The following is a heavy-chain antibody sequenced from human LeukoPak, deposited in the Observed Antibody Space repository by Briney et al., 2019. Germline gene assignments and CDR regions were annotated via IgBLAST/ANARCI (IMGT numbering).Heavy chain of an antibody. Sequence: GASVKVSCKASGYTFSSSGIYWVRQAPGQGLEWMGWINPNSGGTNYAQKFQGRVTMTRDTSISTAYMELSRLRSDDTAVYYCARGTVAAHHFKYNWFDPWGQGTLVTVSS. J-gene: IGHJ5*02. D-gene: IGHD2-15*01. CDR2: INPNSGGT. V-gene: IGHV1-2*02. CDR3: ARGTVAAHHFKYNWFDP. CDR1: GYTFSSSG.